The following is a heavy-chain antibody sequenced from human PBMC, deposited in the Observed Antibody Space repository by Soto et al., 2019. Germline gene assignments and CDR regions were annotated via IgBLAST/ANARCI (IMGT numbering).Heavy chain of an antibody. Sequence: EVQLVESGGGLVQPGGSLRLSCAASGFTFSSYSMNWVRQAPGKGLEWVSYISSSSSTIYYADSVKGRFTISRDNAKNPRYQKRRRLRDEDTAVYYRAKTGGLYSSIVRDVGGKGTPVTASS. CDR2: ISSSSSTI. CDR3: AKTGGLYSSIVRDV. V-gene: IGHV3-48*02. D-gene: IGHD2-15*01. CDR1: GFTFSSYS. J-gene: IGHJ6*03.